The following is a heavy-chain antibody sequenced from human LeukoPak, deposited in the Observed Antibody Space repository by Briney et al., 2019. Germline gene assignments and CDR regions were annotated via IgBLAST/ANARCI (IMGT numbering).Heavy chain of an antibody. CDR2: IYHSGST. V-gene: IGHV4-4*02. J-gene: IGHJ4*02. CDR3: ARVQWLARMYYFDY. D-gene: IGHD6-19*01. CDR1: GGSISSSNW. Sequence: PSGTLSLTCAVSGGSISSSNWWSWVRQPPGKGLEWIGEIYHSGSTNYNPSLKSRVTISVDKSKNQFSLKLSSVTAADTAVYYCARVQWLARMYYFDYWGQGTLVTVSP.